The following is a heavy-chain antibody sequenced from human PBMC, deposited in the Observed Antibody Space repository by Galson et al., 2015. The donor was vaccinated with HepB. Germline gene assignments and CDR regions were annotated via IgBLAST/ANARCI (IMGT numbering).Heavy chain of an antibody. J-gene: IGHJ3*02. V-gene: IGHV3-7*03. D-gene: IGHD3-16*01. CDR1: GFTFSSYW. CDR2: IKQDGSEK. CDR3: ARDTEGGWETADAFDI. Sequence: SLRLSCAASGFTFSSYWMSWVRQAPGKGLEWVANIKQDGSEKYYVDSVKGRFTISRDNAKNSLYLQMNSLRAEDTAVYYCARDTEGGWETADAFDIWGQGTMVTVSS.